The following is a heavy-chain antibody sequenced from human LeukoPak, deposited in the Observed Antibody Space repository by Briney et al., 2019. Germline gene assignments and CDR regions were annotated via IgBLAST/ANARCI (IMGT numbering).Heavy chain of an antibody. CDR2: IYYSGST. Sequence: SETLSLTCTVSGGSIRSSSSYWGWIRQPPGKGLEWIGSIYYSGSTYYNPSLTSRVTISVDTSKNQFSLKLTSVTAADTAVYYCARLGRTYFYYMDVWGKGTTVTVSS. J-gene: IGHJ6*03. D-gene: IGHD3-16*01. V-gene: IGHV4-39*01. CDR3: ARLGRTYFYYMDV. CDR1: GGSIRSSSSY.